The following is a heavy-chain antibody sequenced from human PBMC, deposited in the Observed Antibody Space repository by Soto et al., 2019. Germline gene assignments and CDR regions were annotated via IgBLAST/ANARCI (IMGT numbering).Heavy chain of an antibody. D-gene: IGHD5-18*01. CDR1: GGSFSGYY. V-gene: IGHV4-34*01. CDR2: INHSGST. Sequence: TSETLSLTCAVYGGSFSGYYWSWIRQPPGKGLEWIGEINHSGSTNYNPSLKSRVTISVDTSKNQFSLKLSSVTAADTAVYYCARAPSLDTAMTRTPFPFDYWGQGTLVTVSS. J-gene: IGHJ4*02. CDR3: ARAPSLDTAMTRTPFPFDY.